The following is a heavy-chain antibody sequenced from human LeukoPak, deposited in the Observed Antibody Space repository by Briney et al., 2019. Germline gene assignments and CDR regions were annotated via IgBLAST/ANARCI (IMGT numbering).Heavy chain of an antibody. V-gene: IGHV1-2*02. CDR2: INPNSGGT. Sequence: ASVKVSCKASGYTFTGYYMHWVRQAPGQGLEWMGWINPNSGGTNYAQKFQGRVTMTRDTSISTAYMELSRLRSDDTAVYYCAREVIEYSSSSFDYWGQGTLVTVSS. D-gene: IGHD6-6*01. J-gene: IGHJ4*02. CDR1: GYTFTGYY. CDR3: AREVIEYSSSSFDY.